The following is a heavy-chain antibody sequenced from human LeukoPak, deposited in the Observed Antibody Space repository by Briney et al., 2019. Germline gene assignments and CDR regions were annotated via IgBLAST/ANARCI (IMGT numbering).Heavy chain of an antibody. CDR1: GGSISSYY. CDR3: ARESYSGSYYRFDP. J-gene: IGHJ5*02. V-gene: IGHV4-4*07. D-gene: IGHD1-26*01. CDR2: IYTSGSP. Sequence: SETLSLTCTVSGGSISSYYWSWIRQPAGKGLEWIGRIYTSGSPNYNPSLKSRVTMSVDTSKNQFSLKLSSVTATDTAVYYCARESYSGSYYRFDPWGQGTLVTVSS.